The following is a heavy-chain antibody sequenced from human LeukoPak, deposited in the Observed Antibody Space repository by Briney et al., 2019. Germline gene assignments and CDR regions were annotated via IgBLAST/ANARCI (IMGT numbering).Heavy chain of an antibody. CDR1: GFTFSSYS. V-gene: IGHV3-7*04. D-gene: IGHD2-2*01. CDR2: IKQDGSEK. CDR3: ARDRGIVVVPAAMGEAFDI. Sequence: GGSLRLSCAASGFTFSSYSMNWVRQAPGKGLEWVANIKQDGSEKYYVDSVKGRFTISRDNAKNSLYLQMNSLRAEDTAVYYCARDRGIVVVPAAMGEAFDIWGQGTMVTVSS. J-gene: IGHJ3*02.